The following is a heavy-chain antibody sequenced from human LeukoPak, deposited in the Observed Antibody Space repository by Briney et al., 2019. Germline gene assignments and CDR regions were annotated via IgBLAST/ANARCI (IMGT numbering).Heavy chain of an antibody. J-gene: IGHJ2*01. CDR3: ARVGHGYGDYSGRYFDL. Sequence: ASVKVSCKASGYTFTSYGISWVRQTPGQGLEWMGWISAYNGNTNYAQKLQGRVTMTTDTSTSTAYMELSSLRSEDTAVYYCARVGHGYGDYSGRYFDLWGRGTLVTVSS. V-gene: IGHV1-18*01. CDR2: ISAYNGNT. CDR1: GYTFTSYG. D-gene: IGHD4-17*01.